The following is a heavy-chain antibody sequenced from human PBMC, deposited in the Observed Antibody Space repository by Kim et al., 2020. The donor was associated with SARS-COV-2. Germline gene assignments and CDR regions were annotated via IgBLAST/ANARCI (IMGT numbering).Heavy chain of an antibody. D-gene: IGHD6-19*01. V-gene: IGHV1-3*01. CDR3: ARAEVAGKRYFDY. J-gene: IGHJ4*02. Sequence: YSQKFQGRVTITRDTSASTAYMELSSLRSEDTAVYYCARAEVAGKRYFDYWGQGTLVTVSS.